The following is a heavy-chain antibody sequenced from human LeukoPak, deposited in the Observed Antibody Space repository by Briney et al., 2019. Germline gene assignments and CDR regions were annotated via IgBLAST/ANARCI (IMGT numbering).Heavy chain of an antibody. CDR3: ARSSEGFDY. CDR2: ISYDGSNK. J-gene: IGHJ4*02. D-gene: IGHD6-19*01. V-gene: IGHV3-30*01. Sequence: GGSLRLSCAASGFTFSSYAMHWVRQAPGEGLEWVAVISYDGSNKYYADSVKGRFTISRDNSKNTLYLQMNSLRAEDTGVYYCARSSEGFDYWGQGTLVTDSS. CDR1: GFTFSSYA.